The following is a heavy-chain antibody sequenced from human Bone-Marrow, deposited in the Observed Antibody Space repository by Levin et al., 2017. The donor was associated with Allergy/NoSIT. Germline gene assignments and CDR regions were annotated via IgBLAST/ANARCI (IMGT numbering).Heavy chain of an antibody. CDR1: GFTFTSHG. Sequence: LSLPCAASGFTFTSHGMHWVRQAPGKGLQWVAVISDDGSHQYYADSVKGRFIISRDNSKNTLFLQVNNLRAEDTAVYYCAKGDSSGSISFLIDDWGQGTLVTVSS. D-gene: IGHD3-22*01. V-gene: IGHV3-30*18. CDR3: AKGDSSGSISFLIDD. J-gene: IGHJ4*02. CDR2: ISDDGSHQ.